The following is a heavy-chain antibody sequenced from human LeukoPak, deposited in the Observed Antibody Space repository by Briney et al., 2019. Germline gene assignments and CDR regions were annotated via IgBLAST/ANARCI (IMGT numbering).Heavy chain of an antibody. V-gene: IGHV4-34*01. D-gene: IGHD3-3*01. Sequence: SETLSLTCAVYGGSFSGYYWSWIRQPPGKGLEWIGEINHSGSTNYNPSLKSRVTISVDTSKNQFSLKLSSVTAADTAVYYRARGPLSITIFGVVPPRFDPWGQGTLVTVSS. CDR1: GGSFSGYY. CDR3: ARGPLSITIFGVVPPRFDP. CDR2: INHSGST. J-gene: IGHJ5*02.